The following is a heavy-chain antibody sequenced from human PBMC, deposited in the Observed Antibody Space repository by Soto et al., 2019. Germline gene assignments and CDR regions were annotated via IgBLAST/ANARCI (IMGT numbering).Heavy chain of an antibody. Sequence: SETLSLTCTVSGGSISGSSYYWGWIRQPPGKGLEWIGNIYYSGSTYYNPSLKSRVTISVDTSKNQFSLKLSSVTAADTAVYYCMLGSGWKDFDDWGQGTLVTLSS. CDR2: IYYSGST. CDR3: MLGSGWKDFDD. V-gene: IGHV4-39*01. D-gene: IGHD3-22*01. J-gene: IGHJ4*02. CDR1: GGSISGSSYY.